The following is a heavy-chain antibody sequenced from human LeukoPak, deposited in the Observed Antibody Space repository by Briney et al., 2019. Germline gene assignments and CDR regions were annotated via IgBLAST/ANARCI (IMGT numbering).Heavy chain of an antibody. D-gene: IGHD6-19*01. CDR2: IYYSGST. CDR1: GGSISSYY. J-gene: IGHJ4*02. V-gene: IGHV4-59*01. CDR3: ARESGWRRQIDY. Sequence: PSETLSLTCTVSGGSISSYYWSWIRQPPGKGLEWIGYIYYSGSTNYNPSLKSRVTISVDTSKNQFSLKLSSVTAANTAVYYCARESGWRRQIDYWGQGTLVTVSS.